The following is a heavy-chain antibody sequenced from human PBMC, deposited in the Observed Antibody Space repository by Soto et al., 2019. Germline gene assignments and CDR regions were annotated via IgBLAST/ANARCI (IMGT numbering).Heavy chain of an antibody. CDR2: ISYDGSNK. Sequence: GGSLRLSCAASGFTFSSYAMHWVRQAPGKGLEWVAVISYDGSNKYYADSVKGRFTISRDNSKNTLYLQMNSLRAEDTAVYYCARERGEDDYYYYGMDVWGQGTTVTVSS. J-gene: IGHJ6*02. V-gene: IGHV3-30-3*01. CDR3: ARERGEDDYYYYGMDV. CDR1: GFTFSSYA. D-gene: IGHD3-16*01.